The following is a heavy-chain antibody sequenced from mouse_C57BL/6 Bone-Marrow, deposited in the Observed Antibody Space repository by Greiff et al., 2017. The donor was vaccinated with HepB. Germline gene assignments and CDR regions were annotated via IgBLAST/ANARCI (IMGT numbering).Heavy chain of an antibody. CDR1: GYNIKDYY. CDR2: IHPENGGT. Sequence: EVQLQQSGAELVRPGASVKLSCTASGYNIKDYYMHWVKQRPEQGLEWIGWIHPENGGTYYDAKFQGKATITADTSSNTAYLQLSSLTSEDTAVYYCTTRSSGPDYWGQGTTLTVSS. J-gene: IGHJ2*01. CDR3: TTRSSGPDY. V-gene: IGHV14-4*01. D-gene: IGHD3-2*02.